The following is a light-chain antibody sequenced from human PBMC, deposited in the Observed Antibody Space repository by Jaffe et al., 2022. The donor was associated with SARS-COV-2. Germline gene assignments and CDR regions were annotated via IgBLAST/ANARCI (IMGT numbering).Light chain of an antibody. CDR1: QSLSSSNY. J-gene: IGKJ5*01. CDR3: QQYGTSPPVT. Sequence: EIVLTQSPDTLSLSPGERATLSCRASQSLSSSNYLVWYQQKPGQAPRLLIYGASSRATGIPDRFSGSGSGTDFTLTISRLESEDFAVYYCQQYGTSPPVTFGQGTRLEIK. CDR2: GAS. V-gene: IGKV3-20*01.